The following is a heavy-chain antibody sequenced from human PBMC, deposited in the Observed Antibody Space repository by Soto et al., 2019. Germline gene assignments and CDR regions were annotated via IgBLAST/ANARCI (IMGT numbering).Heavy chain of an antibody. CDR2: ISAYSGHT. CDR3: ARYSKESGDAGVWLKY. V-gene: IGHV1-18*01. D-gene: IGHD3-22*01. Sequence: QVQLVQSGTEVKRPGASVKISCKASGYTFTGYAFSWVRQAPGQGLEWMGWISAYSGHTIYSQKFHGRVTMSTQPSTTPTSLGVRAPGSVDTAVSFFARYSKESGDAGVWLKYWGESTLVTVSS. CDR1: GYTFTGYA. J-gene: IGHJ1*01.